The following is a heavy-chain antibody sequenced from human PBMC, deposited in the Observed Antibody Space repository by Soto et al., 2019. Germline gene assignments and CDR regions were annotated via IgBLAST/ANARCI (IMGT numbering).Heavy chain of an antibody. V-gene: IGHV3-23*01. CDR1: GLTLSSNA. J-gene: IGHJ6*02. D-gene: IGHD4-17*01. CDR3: AKDSYGDYVNYYGMDV. CDR2: ISGSGGRT. Sequence: AGSLRLSCAASGLTLSSNAMSWVRQAPGKGLEWVSAISGSGGRTYYADSVKGRFTISRDNSKNTLYLQMNSLRAEDTALYYCAKDSYGDYVNYYGMDVWGQGTTVTVSS.